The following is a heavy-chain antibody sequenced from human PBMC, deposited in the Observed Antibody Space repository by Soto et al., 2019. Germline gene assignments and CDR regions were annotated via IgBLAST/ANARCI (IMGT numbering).Heavy chain of an antibody. Sequence: ASVKVSCKASGYTVTADYIRWVRWAPGQGLEWMGWINPNSGAAECSRKFEGLVTMTSVTSFNPVDGELAGLRAGDTPIWLCARDVLYLGGLTPYFYHHHGLDVWAQGATVTTSS. V-gene: IGHV1-2*04. CDR2: INPNSGAA. J-gene: IGHJ6*02. D-gene: IGHD1-26*01. CDR1: GYTVTADY. CDR3: ARDVLYLGGLTPYFYHHHGLDV.